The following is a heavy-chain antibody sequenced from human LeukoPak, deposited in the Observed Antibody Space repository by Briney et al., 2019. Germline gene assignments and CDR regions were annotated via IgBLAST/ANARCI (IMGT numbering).Heavy chain of an antibody. CDR2: ISTSSSYI. Sequence: GGSLRLSCAASGFTFSSYSMNWVRQAPGKGLEWVSSISTSSSYIYYADSVKGRFTISRDNAKNSLYLQMNSLRAEDTAVYYYARGQDTVMTSRDAFDIWGQGTMVTVSS. CDR3: ARGQDTVMTSRDAFDI. CDR1: GFTFSSYS. V-gene: IGHV3-21*01. D-gene: IGHD4-17*01. J-gene: IGHJ3*02.